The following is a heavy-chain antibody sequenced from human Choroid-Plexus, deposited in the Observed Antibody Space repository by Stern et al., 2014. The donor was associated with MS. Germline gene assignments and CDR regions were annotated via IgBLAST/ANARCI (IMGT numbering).Heavy chain of an antibody. D-gene: IGHD2-8*02. CDR2: VSYDGSNK. CDR3: AKDRQYWTYGFDH. V-gene: IGHV3-30*18. CDR1: GFTFGSCA. Sequence: VQLVESGGGVVQPGRPLRLSCAASGFTFGSCAMHWVRQAPGKGLEWVAGVSYDGSNKDYADSVKGRFTISRDNSQNTFYLQMSGLRAEETAVYYCAKDRQYWTYGFDHWGQGSLVTVSS. J-gene: IGHJ5*02.